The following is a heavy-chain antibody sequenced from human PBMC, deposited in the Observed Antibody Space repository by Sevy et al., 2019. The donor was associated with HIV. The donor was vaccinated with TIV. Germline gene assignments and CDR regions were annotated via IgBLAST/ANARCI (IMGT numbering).Heavy chain of an antibody. CDR1: GGSISSGGYF. D-gene: IGHD1-26*01. CDR3: ARATNLNAFDF. Sequence: SETLSLTCTVSGGSISSGGYFWTWIHQHPRKGLEWIGSISYSGSTYYTPSLKSRVTISVDTSKNQFSLKLSSVTAADTAVYFCARATNLNAFDFWGQGTMVTVSS. CDR2: ISYSGST. J-gene: IGHJ3*01. V-gene: IGHV4-31*03.